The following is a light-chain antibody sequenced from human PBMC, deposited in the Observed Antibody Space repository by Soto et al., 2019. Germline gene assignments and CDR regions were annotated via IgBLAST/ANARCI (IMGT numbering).Light chain of an antibody. Sequence: DIQMTQSPSSLSASVGDRVTITCLASQSISNYLNWYQKKPGKAPKLLIYAASSLQSGVPSRFSGSGSGTDFTLTISSLQPEDFATYYCQQSYSTPPITFGQGTRLEIK. V-gene: IGKV1-39*01. CDR1: QSISNY. J-gene: IGKJ5*01. CDR3: QQSYSTPPIT. CDR2: AAS.